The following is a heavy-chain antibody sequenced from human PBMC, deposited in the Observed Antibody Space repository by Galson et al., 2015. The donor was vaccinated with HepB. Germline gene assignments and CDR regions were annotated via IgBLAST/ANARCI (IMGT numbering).Heavy chain of an antibody. CDR2: MSFDGNNE. CDR1: EVTFITYD. J-gene: IGHJ6*03. D-gene: IGHD7-27*01. Sequence: SLRLSCAASEVTFITYDMHWVRQAPGKGLEWVAAMSFDGNNEYYADPVRGRFSISRDNSQNRLYLRINSLRAEDTAVYYCAKGGKNWGYMDVWGKGTTVTVSS. CDR3: AKGGKNWGYMDV. V-gene: IGHV3-30-3*01.